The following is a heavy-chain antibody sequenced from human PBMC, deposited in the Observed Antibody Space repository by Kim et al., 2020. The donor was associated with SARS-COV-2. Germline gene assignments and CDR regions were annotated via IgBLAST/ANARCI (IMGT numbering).Heavy chain of an antibody. CDR1: GGSISSSSYY. CDR3: ARDMLTQFGIFDL. J-gene: IGHJ2*01. Sequence: SETLSLTCIVSGGSISSSSYYWGWIRQPPGKGLEWIGSIYYSGSTYYNPSLKSRVTISVDTSKNQFSLKLSSVTAADTAVYYCARDMLTQFGIFDLWGRGTLVTVSS. D-gene: IGHD2-8*01. CDR2: IYYSGST. V-gene: IGHV4-39*07.